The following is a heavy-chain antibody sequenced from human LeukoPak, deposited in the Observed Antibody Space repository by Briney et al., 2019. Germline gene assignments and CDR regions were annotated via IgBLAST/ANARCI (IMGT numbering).Heavy chain of an antibody. Sequence: GGSLRLSCAASGFTFSSYSMNWVRQAPGEGLEWVSSISSSCSYIYYADSVKGRFTISRDNAKNSLYVQMNSLRAEDTAVYYCARGYVWESYLPYYFDYWGQGTLVTVSS. CDR3: ARGYVWESYLPYYFDY. D-gene: IGHD3-16*01. CDR2: ISSSCSYI. V-gene: IGHV3-21*01. CDR1: GFTFSSYS. J-gene: IGHJ4*02.